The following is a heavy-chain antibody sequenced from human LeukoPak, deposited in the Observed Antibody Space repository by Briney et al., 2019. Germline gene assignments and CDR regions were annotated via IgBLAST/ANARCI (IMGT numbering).Heavy chain of an antibody. J-gene: IGHJ6*03. CDR2: MFYSGST. D-gene: IGHD2-2*01. V-gene: IGHV4-39*01. CDR1: GGSISSSSYY. Sequence: SETLSLTCAVSGGSISSSSYYWAWIRQPPGKGLEWVGSMFYSGSTYYNPSLKSRVTISVNTSKDQFSLKLSSVTAADTAVYYCARQRYCSSTSCPAYYYYYMDVWGKGTTVTVSS. CDR3: ARQRYCSSTSCPAYYYYYMDV.